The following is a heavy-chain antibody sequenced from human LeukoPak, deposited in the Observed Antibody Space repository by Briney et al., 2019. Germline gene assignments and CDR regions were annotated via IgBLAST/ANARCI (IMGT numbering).Heavy chain of an antibody. D-gene: IGHD3-22*01. CDR1: GGSISGYY. Sequence: PSETLSLTCVVSGGSISGYYWNWIRQSAGKGLEWIGRIYGSGNTTYNPSLESRVSMSVETSKKQLSLRLSSVTAADTAVYYCARGKYDTSGYYQQFDFWGQGTLVTVSS. J-gene: IGHJ4*02. CDR2: IYGSGNT. CDR3: ARGKYDTSGYYQQFDF. V-gene: IGHV4-4*07.